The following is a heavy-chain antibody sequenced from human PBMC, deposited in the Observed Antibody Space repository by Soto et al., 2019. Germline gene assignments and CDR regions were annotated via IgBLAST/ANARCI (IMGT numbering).Heavy chain of an antibody. V-gene: IGHV3-23*01. D-gene: IGHD3-22*01. J-gene: IGHJ2*01. CDR2: ISGSGGST. Sequence: EVQLLESGGGLVQPGGSLRLSYAASGFTFGSYAMSWVRQAPGKGPEWVSAISGSGGSTYYADSVKGRFTISRDNSKNTLYLQMNSLRAEDTAVYYCAKSRDSSGYYYWYFDLWGRGTLVTVSS. CDR3: AKSRDSSGYYYWYFDL. CDR1: GFTFGSYA.